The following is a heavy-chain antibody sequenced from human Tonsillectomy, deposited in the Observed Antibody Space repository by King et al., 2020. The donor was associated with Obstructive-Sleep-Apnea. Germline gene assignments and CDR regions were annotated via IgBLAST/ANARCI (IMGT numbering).Heavy chain of an antibody. CDR3: ARDTYYYDSSPRYYFDY. J-gene: IGHJ4*02. CDR2: IYYSGST. CDR1: GGSISSSSYY. Sequence: QLQESGPGLVKPSETLSLTCTVSGGSISSSSYYWGWIRQPPGKGLEWIGSIYYSGSTYYNPSLKSRVTISVDTSKNQFSLKLSPLTAADTAVYYCARDTYYYDSSPRYYFDYWGQGTLVTVSS. D-gene: IGHD3-22*01. V-gene: IGHV4-39*07.